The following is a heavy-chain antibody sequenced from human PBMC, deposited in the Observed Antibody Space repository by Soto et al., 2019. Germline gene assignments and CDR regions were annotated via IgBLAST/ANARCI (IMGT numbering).Heavy chain of an antibody. V-gene: IGHV5-51*01. CDR1: GDTFTGYW. D-gene: IGHD1-26*01. Sequence: LGETLKISGKGSGDTFTGYWIAWVRQLPGKGLEWMGIIYPGDSDTRYSPSFQGHVTITVDKSTSTAYLQWNTLRNLTSDDTAVYYCARVRGGSHYSFDIWGQGTMVTVSS. CDR2: IYPGDSDT. CDR3: ARVRGGSHYSFDI. J-gene: IGHJ3*02.